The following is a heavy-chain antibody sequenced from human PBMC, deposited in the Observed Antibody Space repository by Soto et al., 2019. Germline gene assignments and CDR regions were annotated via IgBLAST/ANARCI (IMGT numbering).Heavy chain of an antibody. V-gene: IGHV4-39*01. CDR3: SRHAPEGFNP. J-gene: IGHJ5*02. CDR2: IDYRGTI. CDR1: GGSIVSSSYF. Sequence: PSDTLSLTCTVSGGSIVSSSYFWAWIRRPPGKGLEWIGGIDYRGTIYNNPSLKSRVTISVDTSKNNVALKLESVTAGDTALYYCSRHAPEGFNPLGQGTLVTVSS.